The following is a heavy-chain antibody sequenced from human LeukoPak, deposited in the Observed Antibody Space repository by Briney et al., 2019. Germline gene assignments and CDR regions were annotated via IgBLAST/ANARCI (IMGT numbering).Heavy chain of an antibody. CDR1: GFTFSSYE. D-gene: IGHD3-10*01. CDR3: AKGEYGSGSYHIDY. V-gene: IGHV3-48*03. J-gene: IGHJ4*02. CDR2: ISSSGSTI. Sequence: GGSLRLSCAASGFTFSSYEMNWVRQAPGKGLEWVSYISSSGSTIYYADSVKGRFTISRDNSKNTLYMQMHSLRTEDTAIYYCAKGEYGSGSYHIDYWGQGTLVTVSS.